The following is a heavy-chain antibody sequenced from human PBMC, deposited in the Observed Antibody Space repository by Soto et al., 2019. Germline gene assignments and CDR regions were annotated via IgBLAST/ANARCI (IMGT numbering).Heavy chain of an antibody. CDR1: GYTFRSYD. CDR2: INPSGGST. J-gene: IGHJ3*02. V-gene: IGHV1-46*01. D-gene: IGHD2-15*01. Sequence: QVQLVQSGAEVKKPGASVKVSCKSSGYTFRSYDMHWVRQAPGQGLEWMGIINPSGGSTTYAQKFQGIVNMTRDPYTSTVYMELSSLRSEDTAVYYCARDRVVGPANPDAFEIWGHDTRVTASS. CDR3: ARDRVVGPANPDAFEI.